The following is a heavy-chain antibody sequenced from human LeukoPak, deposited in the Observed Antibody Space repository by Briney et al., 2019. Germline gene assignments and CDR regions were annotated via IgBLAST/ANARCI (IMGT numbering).Heavy chain of an antibody. CDR3: AKDVGYCSSTTCYKPFDY. CDR1: GFTFSNYA. D-gene: IGHD2-2*02. V-gene: IGHV3-23*01. CDR2: FSGSGGST. J-gene: IGHJ4*02. Sequence: GGSLRLSCAASGFTFSNYAMSWVRQAPGKGLEWVSAFSGSGGSTYYADSVKDRFTISRDNSKNTLYLQMNSLRAEDTAVYYCAKDVGYCSSTTCYKPFDYWGQGVLVTVSS.